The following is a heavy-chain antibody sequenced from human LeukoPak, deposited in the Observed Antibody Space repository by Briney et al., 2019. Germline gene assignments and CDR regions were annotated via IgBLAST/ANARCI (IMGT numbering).Heavy chain of an antibody. CDR1: GFTFSSYA. V-gene: IGHV3-23*01. CDR2: ISGSGGST. J-gene: IGHJ4*02. CDR3: AKRGGVAANSHYFDY. D-gene: IGHD2-15*01. Sequence: GGSLRLSCAASGFTFSSYAMSWVRQAPGKGLEWVSAISGSGGSTYYADSVKGRFTISRDNSKNTLYLQMNSLRAVDTAVYYCAKRGGVAANSHYFDYWGQGTLVTVSS.